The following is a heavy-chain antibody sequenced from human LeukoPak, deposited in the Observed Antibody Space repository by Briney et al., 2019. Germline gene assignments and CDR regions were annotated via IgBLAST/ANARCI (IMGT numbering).Heavy chain of an antibody. CDR1: DGSISIYY. J-gene: IGHJ4*02. D-gene: IGHD5-24*01. CDR3: VRDRELTY. V-gene: IGHV4-59*01. CDR2: TYNSGST. Sequence: SGTLSLTCTVSDGSISIYYWSWIRQPPGKGLEWIGYTYNSGSTIYNPSLKSRVTISADTSKNQFSLKLSSVTAADTAVYYCVRDRELTYWGQGTLVTVSS.